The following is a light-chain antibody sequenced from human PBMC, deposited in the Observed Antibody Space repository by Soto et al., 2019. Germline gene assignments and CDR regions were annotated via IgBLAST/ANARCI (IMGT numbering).Light chain of an antibody. Sequence: QSVLTQPPSVSGAPGQRVTISCIGSSSNIGAGYDVHWYQQLPGTAPKLLISGNTNRPSGVTDRFSGSKSGTSASLAITGLQAEDEAEYYCQSYDSSLSGWVFGGGTKLTVL. V-gene: IGLV1-40*01. CDR3: QSYDSSLSGWV. CDR2: GNT. J-gene: IGLJ3*02. CDR1: SSNIGAGYD.